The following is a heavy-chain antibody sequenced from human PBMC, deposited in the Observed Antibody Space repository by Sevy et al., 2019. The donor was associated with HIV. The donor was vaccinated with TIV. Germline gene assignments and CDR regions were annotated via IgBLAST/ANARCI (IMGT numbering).Heavy chain of an antibody. CDR2: ISSRSGYI. J-gene: IGHJ6*02. Sequence: GGSLRLSCVGSGFNFNKHFMVWVRQAPGRGLQWVSSISSRSGYIFYSDPVRGRFTISRDNAKNSLFLEMNNLGVEDTAVYYCTREASAAGTSFGLDVWGQGTTVTVSS. CDR3: TREASAAGTSFGLDV. CDR1: GFNFNKHF. D-gene: IGHD6-13*01. V-gene: IGHV3-21*01.